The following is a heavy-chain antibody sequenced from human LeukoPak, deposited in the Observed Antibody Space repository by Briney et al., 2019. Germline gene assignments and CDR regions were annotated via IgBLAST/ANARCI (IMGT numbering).Heavy chain of an antibody. J-gene: IGHJ3*02. CDR2: ISGSAVST. CDR3: AKVRMITMIAYDAFDI. D-gene: IGHD3-22*01. V-gene: IGHV3-23*01. Sequence: PGGSLRLSCAGSEFAFSSYAMSWVRQAPGKGLEWVSAISGSAVSTYYADSVKGRFTISRDNSKNTLYLQMNSLRAEDTALYYCAKVRMITMIAYDAFDIWGQGTMVTVSS. CDR1: EFAFSSYA.